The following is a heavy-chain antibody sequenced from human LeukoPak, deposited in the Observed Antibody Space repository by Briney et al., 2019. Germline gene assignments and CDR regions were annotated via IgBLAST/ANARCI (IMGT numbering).Heavy chain of an antibody. V-gene: IGHV4-34*01. CDR2: INHSGST. CDR3: ARGRMVRGVIHFDY. D-gene: IGHD3-10*01. Sequence: SETLSLTCAVYGGSFSGYYWSWIRQPPGKGLEWIGEINHSGSTNCNPSLKSRVTISVDTSKNQFSLKLSSVTAADTAVYYCARGRMVRGVIHFDYWGQGTLVTVSS. CDR1: GGSFSGYY. J-gene: IGHJ4*02.